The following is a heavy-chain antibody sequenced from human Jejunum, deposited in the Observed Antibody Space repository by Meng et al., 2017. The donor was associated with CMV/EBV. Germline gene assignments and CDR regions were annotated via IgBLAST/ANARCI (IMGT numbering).Heavy chain of an antibody. J-gene: IGHJ4*02. CDR1: SSYA. Sequence: SSYAMCWILQAPCGVLECGSGSISCGEATYYADFVKGRFAISRDNSEHTLYLQRNGLTAEDTAVYYCAKPIDYCTSATCHRAFDSWVQGTLVTVSS. D-gene: IGHD2-2*01. CDR2: SISCGEAT. V-gene: IGHV3-23*01. CDR3: AKPIDYCTSATCHRAFDS.